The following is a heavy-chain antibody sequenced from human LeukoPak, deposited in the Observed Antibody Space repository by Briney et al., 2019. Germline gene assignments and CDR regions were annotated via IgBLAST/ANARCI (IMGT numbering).Heavy chain of an antibody. CDR2: IYPGDSDT. V-gene: IGHV5-51*01. J-gene: IGHJ4*02. Sequence: GESLKISCKGSGYNFTSYWIGWVRQMPGKGLGWMGIIYPGDSDTRYSPSFQGQVTISADKSISTAYLQWSSLKASDTAMYYCARLGAAAGHPFDYWGQGTLVTVSS. D-gene: IGHD6-13*01. CDR3: ARLGAAAGHPFDY. CDR1: GYNFTSYW.